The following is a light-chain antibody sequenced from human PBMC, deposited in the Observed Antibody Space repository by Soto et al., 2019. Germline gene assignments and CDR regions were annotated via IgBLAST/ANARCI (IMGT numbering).Light chain of an antibody. V-gene: IGKV3-20*01. Sequence: EIGMTQSPATLSVSPGERATLSCRASQSVSSNLAWYQLKPGQAPRLLIYGASSRATGIPDRFSGSWSGTDFTLTISILEPEDLAVYYCQQYGSSHRTFGQGTKVDIK. CDR3: QQYGSSHRT. CDR2: GAS. CDR1: QSVSSN. J-gene: IGKJ1*01.